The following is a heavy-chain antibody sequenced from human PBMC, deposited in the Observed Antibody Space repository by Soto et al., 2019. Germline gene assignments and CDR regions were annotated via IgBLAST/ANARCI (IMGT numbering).Heavy chain of an antibody. Sequence: PGGSLRLSCAASGFTFSDYYMSWIRQAPGKGLEWVSYISSSSSYTNYADSVKGRFTISRDNAKNSLYLQMNSLRAEDTAVYYCARHLEYYGMDVWGQGTTVTVS. CDR2: ISSSSSYT. CDR1: GFTFSDYY. D-gene: IGHD1-1*01. V-gene: IGHV3-11*06. J-gene: IGHJ6*02. CDR3: ARHLEYYGMDV.